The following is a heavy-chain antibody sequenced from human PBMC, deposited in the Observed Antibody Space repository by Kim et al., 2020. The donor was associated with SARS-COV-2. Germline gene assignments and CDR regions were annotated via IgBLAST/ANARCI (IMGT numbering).Heavy chain of an antibody. D-gene: IGHD6-19*01. Sequence: SQTLSLTCAISGDSVSDNIAAWNWIRQSPSRGLEWLGRTYFMSKWYNDYAISVKSRITINPDTSKNQYSLQLNSVTPEDTAVYYCARGVAMAGRSSGMDVWGQGTTVTVSS. CDR1: GDSVSDNIAA. J-gene: IGHJ6*02. V-gene: IGHV6-1*01. CDR2: TYFMSKWYN. CDR3: ARGVAMAGRSSGMDV.